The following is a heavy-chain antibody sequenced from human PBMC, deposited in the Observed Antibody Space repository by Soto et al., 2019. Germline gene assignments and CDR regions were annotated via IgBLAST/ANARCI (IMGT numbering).Heavy chain of an antibody. D-gene: IGHD3-22*01. CDR3: ARDWTYYYDSSGYSILGY. Sequence: GASVKVSCKASGGTFSSYAISWVRQAPGQGLEWMGGIIPIFGTANYAQKFQGRVTITADESTSTAYMELSSLRSEDTAVYYCARDWTYYYDSSGYSILGYWGQGTLVTVSS. CDR1: GGTFSSYA. V-gene: IGHV1-69*13. J-gene: IGHJ4*02. CDR2: IIPIFGTA.